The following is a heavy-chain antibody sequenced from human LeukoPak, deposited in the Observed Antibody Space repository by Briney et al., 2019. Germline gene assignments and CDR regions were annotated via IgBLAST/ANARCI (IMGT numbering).Heavy chain of an antibody. V-gene: IGHV3-23*01. D-gene: IGHD3-9*01. CDR1: GFTFSSYA. J-gene: IGHJ4*02. CDR2: ISGSGGST. CDR3: AKATAGFIRYFD. Sequence: GGSLRLSCAASGFTFSSYAMSWVRQAPGKGLEWVSAISGSGGSTYYADSVKGRFTISRDNSKNTLYLQMNGLRAEDTAVYYCAKATAGFIRYFDWGQGSLVTVSS.